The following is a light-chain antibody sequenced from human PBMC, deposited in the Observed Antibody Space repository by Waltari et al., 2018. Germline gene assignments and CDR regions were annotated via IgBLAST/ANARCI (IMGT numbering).Light chain of an antibody. CDR1: SSDVGPSNY. J-gene: IGLJ3*02. CDR2: DVS. V-gene: IGLV2-14*03. CDR3: NSYTTISTWV. Sequence: SALTEPAPVSGYPGQSITITCTGTSSDVGPSNYVSWYQQCPGKAPKLIIYDVSYRPSGVSSRFSGSKSGNTASLTISGLQAEDEADYYCNSYTTISTWVFGGGTKLTVL.